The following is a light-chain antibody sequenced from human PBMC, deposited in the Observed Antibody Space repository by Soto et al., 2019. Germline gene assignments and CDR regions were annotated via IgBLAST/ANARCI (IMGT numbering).Light chain of an antibody. Sequence: QSALTQPASVSGSPGQSITISCTGTSSDVGGYNYVSWYQQHPGKAPKLMIYDVSNRPSGVSNRFSGSKSGNTASLTISGLQAEDEAGYYCSSYTSSSTYVFGTGTKVTDL. CDR3: SSYTSSSTYV. J-gene: IGLJ1*01. V-gene: IGLV2-14*01. CDR1: SSDVGGYNY. CDR2: DVS.